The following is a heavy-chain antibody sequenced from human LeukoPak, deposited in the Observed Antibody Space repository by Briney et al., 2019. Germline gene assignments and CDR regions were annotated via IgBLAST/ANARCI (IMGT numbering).Heavy chain of an antibody. CDR3: ARNYGGTY. D-gene: IGHD4-23*01. CDR2: IEQDGSEK. V-gene: IGHV3-7*04. CDR1: GFPFSDDW. J-gene: IGHJ4*02. Sequence: GGSLRLSCAASGFPFSDDWMSWVRQAPGKGLEWVANIEQDGSEKYYVDSVKGRFTISRDNANNSLYLQMISLRAEETAVYYCARNYGGTYWGQGTLVTVSS.